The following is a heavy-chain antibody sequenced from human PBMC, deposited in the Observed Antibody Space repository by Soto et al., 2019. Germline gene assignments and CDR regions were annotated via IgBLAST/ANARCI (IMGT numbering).Heavy chain of an antibody. D-gene: IGHD4-4*01. CDR2: IYPGDSDT. CDR3: AIHISNFRYYYYARDV. V-gene: IGHV5-51*01. J-gene: IGHJ6*02. CDR1: GYTFTDYW. Sequence: HGESLKISCKGSGYTFTDYWIGWVRQLPGKGLEWMGIIYPGDSDTRYSPSFQGHVTITVDKSTSTAYLQWNTLEASDTAMYYCAIHISNFRYYYYARDVWGQGTTVTVSS.